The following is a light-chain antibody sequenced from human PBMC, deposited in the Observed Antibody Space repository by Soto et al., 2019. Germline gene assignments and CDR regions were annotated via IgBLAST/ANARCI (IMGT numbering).Light chain of an antibody. CDR1: QTVSSN. Sequence: EIVMTQSPATLSVSPGERATLSCRASQTVSSNLAWYQQKPGQAPRLLIYGAYTRATGIPARFSGSGSGTEFTLTISSLQSEDFAVYYCLQYSNWPPLTFGGGTKVEIK. V-gene: IGKV3-15*01. J-gene: IGKJ4*01. CDR3: LQYSNWPPLT. CDR2: GAY.